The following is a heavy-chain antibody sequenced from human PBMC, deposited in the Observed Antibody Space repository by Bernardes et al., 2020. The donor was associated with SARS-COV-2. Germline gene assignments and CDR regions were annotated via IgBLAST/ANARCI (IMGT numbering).Heavy chain of an antibody. CDR3: ARDHRYYDFWSGYLQDYYYYGMDV. Sequence: SLRLSCAASGFTFSSYAMHWVRQAPGKGLEWVAVISYDGSNKYYADSVKGRFTISRDNSKNTLYLQMNSLRAEDTAVYYCARDHRYYDFWSGYLQDYYYYGMDVWGKGTTVTVSS. CDR2: ISYDGSNK. J-gene: IGHJ6*04. CDR1: GFTFSSYA. D-gene: IGHD3-3*01. V-gene: IGHV3-30-3*01.